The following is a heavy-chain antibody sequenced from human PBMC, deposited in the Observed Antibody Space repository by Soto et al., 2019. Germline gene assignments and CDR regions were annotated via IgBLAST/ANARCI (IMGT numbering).Heavy chain of an antibody. V-gene: IGHV4-59*01. CDR2: IYYSGST. J-gene: IGHJ4*02. CDR1: GGSISSYY. Sequence: SETLSLTCTVSGGSISSYYWSWIRQPPGKGLEWIGYIYYSGSTNYNPSLKSRVTISVDTSKNQFSLKLSSVTAADTAVYYCARVSVTTMIVVVINPLDYWGQGTLVTVYS. CDR3: ARVSVTTMIVVVINPLDY. D-gene: IGHD3-22*01.